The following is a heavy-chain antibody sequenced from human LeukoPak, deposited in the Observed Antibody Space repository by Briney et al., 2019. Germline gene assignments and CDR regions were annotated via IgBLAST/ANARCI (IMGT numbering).Heavy chain of an antibody. Sequence: GGSLRLSCAASGFTFSSYAMHWVRQAPGKGLEWVAVISYDGSNKYYADSVKGRFTISRDNSKNTLYLQMNSLRAEDTAVYYCAKPGGARPQPDQSYYYCGMDVGGRGPGVMVS. V-gene: IGHV3-30*18. CDR2: ISYDGSNK. CDR3: AKPGGARPQPDQSYYYCGMDV. CDR1: GFTFSSYA. D-gene: IGHD1-26*01. J-gene: IGHJ6*02.